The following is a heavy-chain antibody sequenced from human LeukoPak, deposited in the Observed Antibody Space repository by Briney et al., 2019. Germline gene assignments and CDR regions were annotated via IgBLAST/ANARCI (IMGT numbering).Heavy chain of an antibody. J-gene: IGHJ6*03. CDR2: IYYSGST. CDR1: GGSISSYY. Sequence: SETLSLTCTVSGGSISSYYWSWIRQPPGKGLEGIGYIYYSGSTNYNPSLKSRGTISVDTAKNQFSLKLSSVTAADTAVYYCARVKSGYYYYYMDVWGKGTTVTISS. CDR3: ARVKSGYYYYYMDV. D-gene: IGHD2-15*01. V-gene: IGHV4-59*01.